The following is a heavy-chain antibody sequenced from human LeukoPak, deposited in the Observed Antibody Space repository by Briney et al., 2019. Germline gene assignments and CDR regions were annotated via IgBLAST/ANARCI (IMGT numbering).Heavy chain of an antibody. CDR2: ISGSGGST. V-gene: IGHV3-23*01. D-gene: IGHD3-3*01. Sequence: GRSLRLSCAASGFTFSGYAMSWVRQAPGKGLEWVSYISGSGGSTDYADSVKGRFTISRDNAKNTLYLQMNTLRAEDTAVYYCAKDYDFWSGSPDYWGQGTLVTVSS. CDR1: GFTFSGYA. J-gene: IGHJ4*02. CDR3: AKDYDFWSGSPDY.